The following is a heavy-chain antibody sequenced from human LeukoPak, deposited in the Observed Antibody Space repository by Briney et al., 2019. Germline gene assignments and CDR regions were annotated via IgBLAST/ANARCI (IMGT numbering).Heavy chain of an antibody. J-gene: IGHJ4*02. CDR3: ASTTWFQYYFDY. Sequence: GGSLRLSCAASGFTFSSYWMHWVRQAPGKGLVWVSRINSDGRSTSYADSVKGRFTISRDNAKNTQYLQMNSLRVEDTAVYYCASTTWFQYYFDYWGQGALVTVSS. CDR2: INSDGRST. D-gene: IGHD3-10*01. V-gene: IGHV3-74*01. CDR1: GFTFSSYW.